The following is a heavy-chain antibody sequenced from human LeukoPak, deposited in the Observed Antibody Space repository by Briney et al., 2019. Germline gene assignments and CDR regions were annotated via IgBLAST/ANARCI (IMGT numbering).Heavy chain of an antibody. V-gene: IGHV3-23*01. CDR1: GFTFSSYA. CDR3: GRGGVYNFLTALDY. D-gene: IGHD3-9*01. CDR2: IGASGGST. J-gene: IGHJ4*02. Sequence: GGSLRLSCATSGFTFSSYAMSWVRQAPGKGLEWVSGIGASGGSTYYADSVKGRFTISRDNSKNTLYLQMNSLRTEDTAVYYCGRGGVYNFLTALDYWGRGTLFTVSS.